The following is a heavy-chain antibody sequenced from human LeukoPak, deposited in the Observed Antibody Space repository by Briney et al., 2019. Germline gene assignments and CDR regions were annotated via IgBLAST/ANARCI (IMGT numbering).Heavy chain of an antibody. D-gene: IGHD6-13*01. J-gene: IGHJ5*02. CDR1: GGSISSSTYY. CDR3: AISSSGVFDP. V-gene: IGHV4-61*05. Sequence: SETLSLTCTVSGGSISSSTYYWGWIRQPPGKGLEWIGYIYYSGSTNYNPSLKSRVTISVDTSKNQFSLKLSSVTAADTAVYYCAISSSGVFDPWGQGALVTVSS. CDR2: IYYSGST.